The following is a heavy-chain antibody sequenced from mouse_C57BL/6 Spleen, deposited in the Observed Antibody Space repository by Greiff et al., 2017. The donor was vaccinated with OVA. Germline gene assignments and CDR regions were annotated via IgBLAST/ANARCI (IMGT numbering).Heavy chain of an antibody. D-gene: IGHD3-3*01. J-gene: IGHJ1*03. CDR1: GYTFTSYW. Sequence: VQLQQSGAELVKPGASVKLSCKASGYTFTSYWMHWVKQRPGQGLEWIGMIHPNSGSTNYNEKFKSKATLTVDKSSSTAYMQLSSLTSEDSAVYYCARLPREGYFDVWGTGTTVTVSS. V-gene: IGHV1-64*01. CDR2: IHPNSGST. CDR3: ARLPREGYFDV.